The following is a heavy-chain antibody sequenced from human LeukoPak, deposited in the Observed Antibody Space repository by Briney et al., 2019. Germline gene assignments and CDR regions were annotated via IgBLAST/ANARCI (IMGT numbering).Heavy chain of an antibody. Sequence: GGSLRLSCAASGLTFSDYYMSWIRQAPGKGLEWVSYISSSSSYTNYADSVKGRFTISRDNAKNSLYLQMNSLRAEDTAVYYCARATTTVTTDWFDPWGHGTLVTVSS. CDR3: ARATTTVTTDWFDP. CDR1: GLTFSDYY. D-gene: IGHD4-17*01. V-gene: IGHV3-11*06. J-gene: IGHJ5*02. CDR2: ISSSSSYT.